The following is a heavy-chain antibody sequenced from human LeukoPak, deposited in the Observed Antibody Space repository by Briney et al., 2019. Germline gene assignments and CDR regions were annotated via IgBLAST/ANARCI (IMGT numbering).Heavy chain of an antibody. Sequence: PGGSLRLSCAASGFTFSSYGMHWVRQAPGKGLEWVAVMWYDGTNKDYGDSVKGRFTISRDNSKNTLYLQMNSLRAEDTAVYYCAGSLYSSSSPYFNYWGQGTLVAVSS. J-gene: IGHJ4*02. D-gene: IGHD6-6*01. CDR3: AGSLYSSSSPYFNY. V-gene: IGHV3-33*08. CDR2: MWYDGTNK. CDR1: GFTFSSYG.